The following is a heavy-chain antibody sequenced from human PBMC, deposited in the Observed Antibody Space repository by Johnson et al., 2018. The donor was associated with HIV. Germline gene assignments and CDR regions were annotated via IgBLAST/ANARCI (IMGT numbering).Heavy chain of an antibody. CDR2: ISGRGGST. J-gene: IGHJ3*01. CDR3: AKVRRYDPDGAFDV. CDR1: GFTFSNYA. V-gene: IGHV3-23*01. D-gene: IGHD3-3*01. Sequence: VQLLESGGGLVQPGGSLRISCATSGFTFSNYAMSWVRQAPGKGLEWVSGISGRGGSTYYADSEKGRFTISRDNSKNTLYLQMNSLRAEDTAVYYCAKVRRYDPDGAFDVWGQGTMVTVSS.